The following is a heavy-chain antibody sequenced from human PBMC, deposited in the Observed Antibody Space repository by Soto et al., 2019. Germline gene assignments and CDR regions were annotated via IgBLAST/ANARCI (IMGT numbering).Heavy chain of an antibody. CDR2: IYYSGNT. J-gene: IGHJ5*02. CDR3: ASIPDHGDTPWFDP. Sequence: LENLPVTCTISCDSPSRSSYLLGWVRPPPGKGLEWIGTIYYSGNTYYNPSLKSRVTISVDTSKNQFSLKLSSVTAADTAVYYCASIPDHGDTPWFDPWGQGTLVTVSS. V-gene: IGHV4-39*01. D-gene: IGHD4-17*01. CDR1: CDSPSRSSYL.